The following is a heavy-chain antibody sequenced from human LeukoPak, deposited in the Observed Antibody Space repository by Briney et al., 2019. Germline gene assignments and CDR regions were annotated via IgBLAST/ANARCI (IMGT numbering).Heavy chain of an antibody. CDR2: ISGGST. CDR1: GFTFSTYG. CDR3: AKDVPGTTVTTYYYFDL. Sequence: GGSLRLSCAASGFTFSTYGMSWVRQAPGKGLEWVSAISGGSTYYADSVKGRFTISRDNSKNTLYLQMNSLRAEDTAVYFCAKDVPGTTVTTYYYFDLWGRGTLVTVSS. V-gene: IGHV3-23*01. J-gene: IGHJ2*01. D-gene: IGHD4-17*01.